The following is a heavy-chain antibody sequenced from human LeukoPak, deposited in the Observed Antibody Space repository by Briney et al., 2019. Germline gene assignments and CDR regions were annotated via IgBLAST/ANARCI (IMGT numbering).Heavy chain of an antibody. CDR3: ARDNKRYSSGWVPEY. Sequence: GGSLRLSCAASGFNFRSYSMNWVRQAPRKGLDWVSSISSSSSYIYYADSVKGRFTISRGNAKDSVFLQMKILKAESHAVFLFARDNKRYSSGWVPEYWGQGTLVTVFS. J-gene: IGHJ4*02. CDR1: GFNFRSYS. V-gene: IGHV3-21*01. CDR2: ISSSSSYI. D-gene: IGHD6-19*01.